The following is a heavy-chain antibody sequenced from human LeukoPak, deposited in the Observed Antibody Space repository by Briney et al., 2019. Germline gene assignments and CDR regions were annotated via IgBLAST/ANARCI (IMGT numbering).Heavy chain of an antibody. CDR1: GYRFSTYY. Sequence: GESLKISCKGSGYRFSTYYIAWLRQMPGKGLEWMGIIYPGDSDARYSPSFQGQVTISADKSIATAYLHWSSLKASDTAMYYCATLEDDYGGNSPLDYWGQGTLVTVSS. CDR3: ATLEDDYGGNSPLDY. CDR2: IYPGDSDA. J-gene: IGHJ4*02. V-gene: IGHV5-51*01. D-gene: IGHD4-23*01.